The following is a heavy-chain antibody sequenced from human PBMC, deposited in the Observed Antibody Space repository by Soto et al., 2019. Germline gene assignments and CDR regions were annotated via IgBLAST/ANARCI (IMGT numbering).Heavy chain of an antibody. Sequence: QVQLVQSGTEVKKPGSSVKVSCKASGGTFSNYAISWVRQAPGQGLEWMGGIITVFGTANYARKFQGRVTITADVSTNTSYRELRSLRSDDTAVYYCARARRDCGYSGGFFDYWGQGPLVTVSS. J-gene: IGHJ4*02. CDR1: GGTFSNYA. CDR3: ARARRDCGYSGGFFDY. V-gene: IGHV1-69*01. CDR2: IITVFGTA. D-gene: IGHD3-22*01.